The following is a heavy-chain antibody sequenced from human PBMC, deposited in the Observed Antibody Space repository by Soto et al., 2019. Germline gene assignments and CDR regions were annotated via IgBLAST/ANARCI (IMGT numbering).Heavy chain of an antibody. J-gene: IGHJ4*02. CDR3: AILKVVVAATG. Sequence: GVLRLSCAASGFTFSSYWMHWVRQAPGKGLVWVSRINSDGSSTSYADSVKGRFTISRDNAKNTLYLQMNSLRAEDTAVYYCAILKVVVAATGWGQGTQVTVSS. CDR1: GFTFSSYW. D-gene: IGHD2-15*01. CDR2: INSDGSST. V-gene: IGHV3-74*01.